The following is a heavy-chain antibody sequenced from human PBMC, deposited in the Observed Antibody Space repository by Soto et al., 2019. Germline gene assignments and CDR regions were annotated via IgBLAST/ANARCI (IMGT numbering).Heavy chain of an antibody. D-gene: IGHD3-10*01. Sequence: GASVKVCSEAPGGTFSSYAISWVRQAPGQGLEWMGGIIPIFGTANYAQKFQGRVTITADESTSTAYMELSSLRSEDTAVYYCAVLLWFGESDYYPYGMDVWGQGTTVTLSS. CDR1: GGTFSSYA. V-gene: IGHV1-69*13. CDR2: IIPIFGTA. CDR3: AVLLWFGESDYYPYGMDV. J-gene: IGHJ6*02.